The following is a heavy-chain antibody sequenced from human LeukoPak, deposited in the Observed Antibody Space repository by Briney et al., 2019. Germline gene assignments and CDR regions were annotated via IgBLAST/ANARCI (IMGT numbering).Heavy chain of an antibody. Sequence: PSETLSLACALSGYSIRIGRYWGSIRQPPGKGLERIGSVFHSGTTYYKPSLKSRVTISVETSNHQFSLNLRSVTAADTAVYYCARSFSTAGIDYWGQGTLVTVS. D-gene: IGHD2-2*01. CDR2: VFHSGTT. CDR3: ARSFSTAGIDY. V-gene: IGHV4-38-2*01. CDR1: GYSIRIGRY. J-gene: IGHJ4*02.